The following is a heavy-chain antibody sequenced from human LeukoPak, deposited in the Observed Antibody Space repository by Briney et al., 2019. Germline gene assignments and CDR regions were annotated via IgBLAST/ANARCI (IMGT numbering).Heavy chain of an antibody. J-gene: IGHJ4*02. CDR3: ARAATIAVAGTVGY. CDR1: GGTFSSYG. Sequence: CCKASGGTFSSYGMHWVRQAPGKGLEWVAVIWYDGSNKYYADSVKGRFTISRDNSKNTLYLQMNSLRAEDTAVYYCARAATIAVAGTVGYWGQGTLVTVSS. D-gene: IGHD6-19*01. V-gene: IGHV3-33*01. CDR2: IWYDGSNK.